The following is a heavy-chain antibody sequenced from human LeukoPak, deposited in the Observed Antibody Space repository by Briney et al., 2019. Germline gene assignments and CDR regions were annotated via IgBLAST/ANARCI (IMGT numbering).Heavy chain of an antibody. J-gene: IGHJ4*02. CDR1: GFTFSSYW. D-gene: IGHD2-2*01. Sequence: GGCLRLSCVASGFTFSSYWMSWVRQAPGKGLEWVANIKQDGSEKYYVDSVKGRFTISRDNAKNSLYLQMNSLGAEDTAVYYCAREAVVPAYGTTHFDYWGQGTLVTVSS. CDR3: AREAVVPAYGTTHFDY. V-gene: IGHV3-7*01. CDR2: IKQDGSEK.